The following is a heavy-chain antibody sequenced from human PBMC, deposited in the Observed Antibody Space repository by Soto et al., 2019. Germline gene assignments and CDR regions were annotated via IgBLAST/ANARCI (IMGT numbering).Heavy chain of an antibody. D-gene: IGHD3-10*01. Sequence: EVQLLESGGGLVQPGGSLRLSCAASGFTFSSYAMSWVRQAPGKGLEWVSAISGSGGSTYYADSVQGRFTISRDNSKNTLYLQMNSLRAEDTAVYYCAKDPYGSGSYYIKEYYFDYWGQGTLVTVSS. CDR1: GFTFSSYA. CDR3: AKDPYGSGSYYIKEYYFDY. V-gene: IGHV3-23*01. J-gene: IGHJ4*02. CDR2: ISGSGGST.